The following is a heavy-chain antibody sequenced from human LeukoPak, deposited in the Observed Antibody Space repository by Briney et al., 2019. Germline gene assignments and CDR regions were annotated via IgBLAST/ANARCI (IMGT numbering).Heavy chain of an antibody. Sequence: PSETLSLTCTVSGGSISGTSFYWGWIRQPPGKGLEWVGSISYSGSTCYNPSLKSRVTISLDTSKDHFSLNLSSVTASDTALYYCARRPGDYSNFNWFGPWGQGTLVTVSS. CDR1: GGSISGTSFY. CDR3: ARRPGDYSNFNWFGP. D-gene: IGHD4-11*01. CDR2: ISYSGST. J-gene: IGHJ5*02. V-gene: IGHV4-39*02.